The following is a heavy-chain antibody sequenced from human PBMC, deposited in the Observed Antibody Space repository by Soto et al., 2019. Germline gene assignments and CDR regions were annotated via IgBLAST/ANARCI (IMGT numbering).Heavy chain of an antibody. D-gene: IGHD3-16*02. CDR3: ARARAYYIWGSYRPYYFDY. J-gene: IGHJ4*02. Sequence: SETLSLTCTVSGGSISSYYWSWIRQPPGKGLEWIGYIYYSGSTNYNPSLKSRVTISVDTSKNQFSLKLSSVTAADTAVYYCARARAYYIWGSYRPYYFDYWGQGTLVTVS. V-gene: IGHV4-59*01. CDR2: IYYSGST. CDR1: GGSISSYY.